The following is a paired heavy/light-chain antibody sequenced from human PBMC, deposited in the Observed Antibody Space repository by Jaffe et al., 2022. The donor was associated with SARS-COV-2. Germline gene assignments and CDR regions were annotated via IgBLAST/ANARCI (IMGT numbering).Heavy chain of an antibody. J-gene: IGHJ6*02. CDR2: IYTSGST. V-gene: IGHV4-61*02. CDR3: ARGAYYYDSSGYYDVYYYGMDV. CDR1: GGSISSGSYY. Sequence: QVQLQESGPGLVKPSQTLSLTCTVSGGSISSGSYYWSWIRQPAGKGLEWIGRIYTSGSTNYNPSLKSRVTISVDTSKNQFSLKLSSVTAADTAVYYCARGAYYYDSSGYYDVYYYGMDVWGQGTTVTVSS. D-gene: IGHD3-22*01.
Light chain of an antibody. Sequence: QSALTQPRSVSGSPGQSVTISCTGTSSDVGGYNYVSWYQQHPGKAPKLMIYDVTKRPSGVPDRFSGSKSGNTASLTISGLQAEDEADYYCCSYAGTVVFGGGTKLTVL. CDR1: SSDVGGYNY. V-gene: IGLV2-11*01. CDR3: CSYAGTVV. J-gene: IGLJ2*01. CDR2: DVT.